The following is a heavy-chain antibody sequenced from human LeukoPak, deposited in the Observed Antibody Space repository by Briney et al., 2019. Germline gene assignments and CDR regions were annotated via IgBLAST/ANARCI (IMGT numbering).Heavy chain of an antibody. CDR2: IWYDGSNK. J-gene: IGHJ6*03. Sequence: GGSLRLSCIPSGFTFNSYAMFWVRQAPGKGLEWVSLIWYDGSNKYYTDSVKGRFTISRDNSKNTLYLQMNSLRAEDTAVYYCARARGWEPNYYYYYMDVWGKGTTVTVSS. CDR1: GFTFNSYA. CDR3: ARARGWEPNYYYYYMDV. D-gene: IGHD1-26*01. V-gene: IGHV3-33*07.